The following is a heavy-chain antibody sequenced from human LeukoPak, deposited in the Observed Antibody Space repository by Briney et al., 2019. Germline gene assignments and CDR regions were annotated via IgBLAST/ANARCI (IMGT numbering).Heavy chain of an antibody. Sequence: GGSLRLSCAASGFTFSSYWMSWVRQAPGKGLEWVANIKQGGSEKYYVDSVKGRFTISRDNAKNSLYLQMNSLRAEDTAVYYCAGAVAGKALWFDPWGQGTLVTVSS. CDR2: IKQGGSEK. CDR1: GFTFSSYW. J-gene: IGHJ5*02. D-gene: IGHD6-19*01. CDR3: AGAVAGKALWFDP. V-gene: IGHV3-7*01.